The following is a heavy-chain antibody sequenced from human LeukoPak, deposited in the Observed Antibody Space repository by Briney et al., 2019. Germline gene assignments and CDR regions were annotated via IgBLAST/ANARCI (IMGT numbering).Heavy chain of an antibody. V-gene: IGHV1-46*01. CDR1: GYTFTSNY. CDR2: ISPSGGST. Sequence: ASVKVSCKAFGYTFTSNYMHWVRQAPGQGPEWMGVISPSGGSTTYAQKFQGRVTLTRDMSTSTDYLELSSLGSEDTAVYYCARDNSVRDEAWWFNPWGKGTTVTVSS. J-gene: IGHJ6*03. CDR3: ARDNSVRDEAWWFNP. D-gene: IGHD2-15*01.